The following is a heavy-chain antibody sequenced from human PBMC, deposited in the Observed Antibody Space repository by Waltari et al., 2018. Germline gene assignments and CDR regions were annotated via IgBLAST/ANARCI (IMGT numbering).Heavy chain of an antibody. CDR3: ASAVVYDAFDI. CDR1: GFTFSSYG. V-gene: IGHV3-33*01. J-gene: IGHJ3*02. CDR2: IWYDGSNK. Sequence: QVQLVESGGGVVQPGRSLRLSCAASGFTFSSYGMHWVRQAPGKGLEWVAVIWYDGSNKYYADSVKGRFTISRDNSKNPLYLQMNSLRAEYTAVYYCASAVVYDAFDIWGQGTMVTVSS. D-gene: IGHD2-8*02.